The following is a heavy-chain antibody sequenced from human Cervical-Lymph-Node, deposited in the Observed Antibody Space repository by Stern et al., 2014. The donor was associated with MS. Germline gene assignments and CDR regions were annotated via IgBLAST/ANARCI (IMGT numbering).Heavy chain of an antibody. CDR3: ARGTGHHDY. J-gene: IGHJ4*02. CDR1: GYIFGSYG. Sequence: QVQLVQSGSEVKEPGASVKVSCKASGYIFGSYGISWVRQAPGQGLEWMGWISAYNGNTNYAQRFQDRITLTTDSSTTTAYLELRSLRPDDTALYFCARGTGHHDYWGLGTLVTVSS. V-gene: IGHV1-18*01. CDR2: ISAYNGNT. D-gene: IGHD3-10*01.